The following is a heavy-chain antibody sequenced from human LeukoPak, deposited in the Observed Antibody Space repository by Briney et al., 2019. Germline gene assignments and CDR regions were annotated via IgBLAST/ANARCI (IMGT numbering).Heavy chain of an antibody. D-gene: IGHD7-27*01. CDR3: ARSNTGEVFDY. CDR2: ISYSGST. V-gene: IGHV4-59*11. J-gene: IGHJ4*02. CDR1: GGSISSHY. Sequence: SETLSLTCTVSGGSISSHYWSWIRQPPGKGLEWIGYISYSGSTNYNPSLKSRVTISVDTSKNQFSLKLSSVTAADTAVYYCARSNTGEVFDYRGQGTLVTVSS.